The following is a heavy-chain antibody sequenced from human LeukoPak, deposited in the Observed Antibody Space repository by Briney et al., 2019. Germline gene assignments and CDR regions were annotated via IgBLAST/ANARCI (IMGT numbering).Heavy chain of an antibody. V-gene: IGHV3-48*03. Sequence: GGSLRLSCAASGFSISSYEMSWVRQAPGKGLEWVSHISSSGSTIWYADSVKGRFTISRDNAKNSLYLQMNSLRAEDTAVYYCARVELAPYYYYMDVWGKGTTVTVSS. D-gene: IGHD1-7*01. CDR3: ARVELAPYYYYMDV. CDR2: ISSSGSTI. CDR1: GFSISSYE. J-gene: IGHJ6*03.